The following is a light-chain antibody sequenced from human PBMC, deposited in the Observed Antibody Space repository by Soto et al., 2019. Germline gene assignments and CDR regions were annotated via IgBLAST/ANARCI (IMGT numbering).Light chain of an antibody. Sequence: QSVLTQPASVSGSPGQSITISCTGTSSDVGGYNYVSWYQQHPGKAPKLMIYEVSNRPSGVSNRFSGSKSGNTASLTISGRQAEDEADYYCSSYTSSSTLVVGTGTKLTVL. CDR3: SSYTSSSTLV. J-gene: IGLJ1*01. CDR2: EVS. CDR1: SSDVGGYNY. V-gene: IGLV2-14*01.